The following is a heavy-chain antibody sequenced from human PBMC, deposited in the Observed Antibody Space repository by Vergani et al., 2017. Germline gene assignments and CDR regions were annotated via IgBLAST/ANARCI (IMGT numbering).Heavy chain of an antibody. CDR3: ARDVTAARPGYYYYGIDV. Sequence: QVQLQESGPGLVKPSETLSLTCTASGCSISSYYWRWIRQPAGKGLEWIGRIYTSGSTNYNPSLKSRVTMSVDTSKNQFSLKLSSVSAADTAVYYFARDVTAARPGYYYYGIDVWGQGCTVTVSS. CDR2: IYTSGST. CDR1: GCSISSYY. V-gene: IGHV4-4*07. J-gene: IGHJ6*02. D-gene: IGHD6-6*01.